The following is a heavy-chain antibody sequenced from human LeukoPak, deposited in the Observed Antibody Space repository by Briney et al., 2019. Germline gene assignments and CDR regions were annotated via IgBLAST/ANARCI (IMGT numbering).Heavy chain of an antibody. V-gene: IGHV1-2*02. Sequence: ASVKVSCKASGYTFTGCYMHWVRQAPGQGLEWMGWINPNSGGTNYAQKFQGRVTISVDTSKNQFSLRLSSVTAADTAVYYCARERRDGYKVYFDYWGQGTLVTVSS. D-gene: IGHD5-24*01. J-gene: IGHJ4*02. CDR2: INPNSGGT. CDR1: GYTFTGCY. CDR3: ARERRDGYKVYFDY.